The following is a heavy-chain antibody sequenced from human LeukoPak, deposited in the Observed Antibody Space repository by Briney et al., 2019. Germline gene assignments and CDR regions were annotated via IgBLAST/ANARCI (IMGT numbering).Heavy chain of an antibody. CDR3: ARDRSTYWYGSGSSYFDY. CDR2: IYYSGST. J-gene: IGHJ4*02. Sequence: PSETLSLTCTVSGGSISSGDYYWSWIRQPPGKGLEWIGYIYYSGSTYYNPSLKSRVTISVDTSKNQFSLKLSSVTAADTAVYYCARDRSTYWYGSGSSYFDYWGQGTLVTVSS. D-gene: IGHD3-10*01. V-gene: IGHV4-30-4*01. CDR1: GGSISSGDYY.